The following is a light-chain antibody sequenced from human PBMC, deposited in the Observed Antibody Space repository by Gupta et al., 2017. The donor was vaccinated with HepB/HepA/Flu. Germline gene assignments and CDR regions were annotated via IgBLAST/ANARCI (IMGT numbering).Light chain of an antibody. Sequence: QSALTQPAYVSGSPGQSITIPCTGTNSDVDGHNYVSWYQQHPGKAPKLMIYDVSNRPSGVSNRFSGSKSGSTASLTVSGLQAEDEADYYCSSYTSSSTVVFGGGTKVTVL. V-gene: IGLV2-14*03. CDR3: SSYTSSSTVV. CDR2: DVS. CDR1: NSDVDGHNY. J-gene: IGLJ2*01.